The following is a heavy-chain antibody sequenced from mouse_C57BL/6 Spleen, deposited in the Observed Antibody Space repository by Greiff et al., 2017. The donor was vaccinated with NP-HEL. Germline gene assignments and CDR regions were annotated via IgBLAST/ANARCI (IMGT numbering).Heavy chain of an antibody. D-gene: IGHD1-1*01. CDR2: IHPNSGST. CDR1: GYTFTSYW. V-gene: IGHV1-64*01. J-gene: IGHJ1*03. Sequence: VQLQQPGAELVKPGASVKLSCKASGYTFTSYWMHWVKQRPGQGLEWIGMIHPNSGSTNYNEKFKSKATLTVDKSSSTAYMQLSSLTSEDSAVYDGAREGDYYGSSGYFDVWGTGTTVTVSS. CDR3: AREGDYYGSSGYFDV.